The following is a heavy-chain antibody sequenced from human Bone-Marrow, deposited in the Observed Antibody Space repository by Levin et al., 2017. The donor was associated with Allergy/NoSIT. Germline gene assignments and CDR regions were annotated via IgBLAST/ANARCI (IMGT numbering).Heavy chain of an antibody. CDR1: GFSFSTYW. D-gene: IGHD4-17*01. V-gene: IGHV3-7*01. J-gene: IGHJ6*02. CDR3: ARGYDYGDYAEAEDFYYGLDV. CDR2: IKEDGSDK. Sequence: GASVKVSCVASGFSFSTYWMSWVRQDPGKGLEWVANIKEDGSDKYYVDSVKGRVTVSRDNAKNSLYLQMNSLRAEDTAVYYCARGYDYGDYAEAEDFYYGLDVWGQGTTVTVS.